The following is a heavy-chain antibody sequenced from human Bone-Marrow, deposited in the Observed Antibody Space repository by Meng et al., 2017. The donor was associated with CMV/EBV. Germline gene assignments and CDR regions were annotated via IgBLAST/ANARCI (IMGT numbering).Heavy chain of an antibody. V-gene: IGHV2-5*01. D-gene: IGHD6-19*01. Sequence: SGPTLVKPTQTLTLTCTFSGFSLSTSGVGVGWIRQPPGKALEWLALIYWNDDKRYSPSLKSRLTITKDTSKNQVVLTMTNMDPVDTATYYCAHRVGIAVAGNFDYWGQGTLGTVSS. CDR2: IYWNDDK. CDR3: AHRVGIAVAGNFDY. J-gene: IGHJ4*02. CDR1: GFSLSTSGVG.